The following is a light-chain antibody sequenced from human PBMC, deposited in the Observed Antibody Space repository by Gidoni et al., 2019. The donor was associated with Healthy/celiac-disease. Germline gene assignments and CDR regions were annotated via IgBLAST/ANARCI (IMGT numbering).Light chain of an antibody. CDR3: QQSYSTPPFT. CDR1: QSISSY. Sequence: ARVTITCRASQSISSYLNWYQQKPGKAPKLLIYAASSLQSGVPSRVSGSGSGTDFTLTISSLQPEDFATYYCQQSYSTPPFTFGPGTKVDI. V-gene: IGKV1-39*01. CDR2: AAS. J-gene: IGKJ3*01.